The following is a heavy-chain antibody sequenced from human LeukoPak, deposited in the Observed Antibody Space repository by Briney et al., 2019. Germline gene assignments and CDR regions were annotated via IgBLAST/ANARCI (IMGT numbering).Heavy chain of an antibody. V-gene: IGHV4-34*01. Sequence: SETLSLTCAVYGGSFSGYYWSWIRQPPGKGLEWIGEINHSGSTNYNPSLKSRVTISVDTSKNQFSLKLSSVTAADTAVYYCARVRDIVVVTKYWYFDLWAVAPWSLSPQ. CDR2: INHSGST. D-gene: IGHD2-21*02. CDR1: GGSFSGYY. J-gene: IGHJ2*01. CDR3: ARVRDIVVVTKYWYFDL.